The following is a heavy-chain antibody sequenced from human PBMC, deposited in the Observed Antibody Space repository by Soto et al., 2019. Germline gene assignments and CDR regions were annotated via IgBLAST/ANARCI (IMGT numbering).Heavy chain of an antibody. J-gene: IGHJ4*02. CDR1: GFTFSSYG. V-gene: IGHV3-33*06. Sequence: GGSLRLSCAASGFTFSSYGMHWVRQAPGKGLEWVAVIWYDGSNKYYADSVKGRFTISRDNSKNTLYLQMNSLRAEDTAVYYCAKDLTMIVVVMFDYWGQGTLVTVSS. CDR2: IWYDGSNK. D-gene: IGHD3-22*01. CDR3: AKDLTMIVVVMFDY.